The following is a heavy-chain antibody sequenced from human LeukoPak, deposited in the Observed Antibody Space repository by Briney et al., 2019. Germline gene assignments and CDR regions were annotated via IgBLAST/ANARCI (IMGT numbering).Heavy chain of an antibody. CDR2: ISVSGGST. D-gene: IGHD2-15*01. Sequence: GPSLRLSCAASGFTFSSYAMSWVRQAPGKGLEWVSAISVSGGSTYYADSVKGRFTISRDNSKNTLYLQMNSLRAEDTAEYYCAKGSPADIVVVVAAIELWGQGTLVTVSS. J-gene: IGHJ4*02. CDR3: AKGSPADIVVVVAAIEL. V-gene: IGHV3-23*01. CDR1: GFTFSSYA.